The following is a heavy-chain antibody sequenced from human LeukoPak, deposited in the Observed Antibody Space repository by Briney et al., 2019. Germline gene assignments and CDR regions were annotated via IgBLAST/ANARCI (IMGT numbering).Heavy chain of an antibody. CDR3: ARGYDFDY. Sequence: GGSLRLSCAASGFTFSRYSMNWARQAPGKGLEWVSYISSSSSTIYYADSVKGRFTISRDNAKNSVYLQMNSLRDEDTAVYYCARGYDFDYWGQGTLVTVSS. CDR2: ISSSSSTI. CDR1: GFTFSRYS. J-gene: IGHJ4*02. V-gene: IGHV3-48*02. D-gene: IGHD3-3*01.